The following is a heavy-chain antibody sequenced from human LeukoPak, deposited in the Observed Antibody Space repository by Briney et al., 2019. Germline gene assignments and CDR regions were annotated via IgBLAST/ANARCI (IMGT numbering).Heavy chain of an antibody. D-gene: IGHD1-7*01. CDR1: GGSISSGGYS. V-gene: IGHV4-30-2*01. Sequence: SETLSLTCAVSGGSISSGGYSWSWIRQPPGKGLEWIGYIYHSGSTYYNPSLKSRVTISVDRSKNQFSLKLSSVTAADTAVYYCAREGSITGTIDYWGQGTLATVSS. CDR3: AREGSITGTIDY. CDR2: IYHSGST. J-gene: IGHJ4*02.